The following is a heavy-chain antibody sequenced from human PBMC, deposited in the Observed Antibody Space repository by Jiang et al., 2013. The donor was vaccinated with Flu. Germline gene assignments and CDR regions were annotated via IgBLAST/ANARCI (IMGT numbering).Heavy chain of an antibody. D-gene: IGHD3-22*01. V-gene: IGHV1-2*04. J-gene: IGHJ4*02. CDR3: ARDLSDSSGYDY. Sequence: VRQAPGQGLEWMGWINPNSGGTNYAQKFQGWVTMTRDTSISTAYMELSRLRSDDTAVYYCARDLSDSSGYDYWGQGTLVTVSS. CDR2: INPNSGGT.